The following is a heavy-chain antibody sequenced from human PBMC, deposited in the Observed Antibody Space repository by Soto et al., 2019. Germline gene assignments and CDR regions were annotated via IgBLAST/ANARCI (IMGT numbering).Heavy chain of an antibody. Sequence: QVQLQQWGAGLLKPSETLSLTCAVYGVSFSANYWTWIRQPPGKGLEWVGEINHRGYTNYSPSLENRVTISVDTSNNHFSLKLTSVTAADTAVYYCASARFDYWGRGILVTVSS. CDR1: GVSFSANY. J-gene: IGHJ4*02. CDR2: INHRGYT. CDR3: ASARFDY. V-gene: IGHV4-34*01.